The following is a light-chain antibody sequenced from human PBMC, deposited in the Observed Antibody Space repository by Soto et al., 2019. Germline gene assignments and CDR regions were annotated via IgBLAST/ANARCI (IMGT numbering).Light chain of an antibody. CDR2: KAS. J-gene: IGKJ4*01. V-gene: IGKV1-5*03. Sequence: DIQMTQSPSTLSASVGDRVTITCRASQSISTWLAWYQQKPGKAPKLLIYKASSLEGGVPSRFSGSGSGTEFNITISSLQADDFATYCCQQYNTYPPTFRGGTTVDTK. CDR1: QSISTW. CDR3: QQYNTYPPT.